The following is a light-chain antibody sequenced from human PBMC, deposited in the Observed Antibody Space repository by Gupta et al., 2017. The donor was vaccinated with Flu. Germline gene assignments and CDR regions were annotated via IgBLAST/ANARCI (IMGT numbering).Light chain of an antibody. CDR1: SSNIGNNY. CDR3: GTWDSSLSLV. V-gene: IGLV1-51*02. CDR2: ENN. Sequence: QTVLTQPPPLSAAPGQKVTIPCSGSSSNIGNNYVSWYQQLPGTAPKLLVYENNKRPSGIPGRFSGSKSGTAATLGITGLQTGDDADYYCGTWDSSLSLVFGGGTKLTVL. J-gene: IGLJ2*01.